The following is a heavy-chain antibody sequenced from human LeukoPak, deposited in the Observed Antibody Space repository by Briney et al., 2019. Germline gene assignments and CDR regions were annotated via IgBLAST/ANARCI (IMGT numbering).Heavy chain of an antibody. J-gene: IGHJ4*02. CDR1: GFTFSSYA. V-gene: IGHV3-30*01. CDR2: ISYDGSNK. D-gene: IGHD5-18*01. CDR3: ARDQGYNARNFDY. Sequence: GGSLRLSCAASGFTFSSYAMHWVRQAPGKGLEWVAVISYDGSNKYYADSVKGRFTISIDNSKNTLYLQMNSLRAEDTAVYYCARDQGYNARNFDYWGQGTLVTVSS.